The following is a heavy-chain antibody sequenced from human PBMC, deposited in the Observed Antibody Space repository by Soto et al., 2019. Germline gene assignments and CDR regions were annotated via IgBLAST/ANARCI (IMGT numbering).Heavy chain of an antibody. CDR3: ARSIVVVTALDY. J-gene: IGHJ4*02. Sequence: QVQLVQSGAEEKKPGASVKVSCKASGYTFTSYAMHWVRQAPGQRLEWMGWINAGNGNTKYSQKFQGRVTITRDTSASTADMERSWLRSEDTAVYYCARSIVVVTALDYWGQGTLVTVSS. D-gene: IGHD2-21*02. CDR1: GYTFTSYA. V-gene: IGHV1-3*05. CDR2: INAGNGNT.